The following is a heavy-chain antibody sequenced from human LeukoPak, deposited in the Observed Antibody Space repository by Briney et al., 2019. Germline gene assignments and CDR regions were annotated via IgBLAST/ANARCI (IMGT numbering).Heavy chain of an antibody. CDR1: GFTFSSYG. CDR2: IWYDGSNK. J-gene: IGHJ4*02. Sequence: PGGSLRLSCAASGFTFSSYGMHWVRQAPGKGLEWVAVIWYDGSNKYYVDSTKGRFTVSRDTAKNSMYLQMNSLRAEDTAVYYCARWRWLQSEYDYWGQGTLVTVSP. V-gene: IGHV3-33*01. D-gene: IGHD5-24*01. CDR3: ARWRWLQSEYDY.